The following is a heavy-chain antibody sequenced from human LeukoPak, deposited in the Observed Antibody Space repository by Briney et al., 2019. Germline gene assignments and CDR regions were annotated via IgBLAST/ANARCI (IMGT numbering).Heavy chain of an antibody. D-gene: IGHD3-3*01. CDR3: ARDGEVQYDFYYYYMDV. V-gene: IGHV1-18*01. Sequence: GASVKVSCKASGYTFTSYGISWVRQAPGQGLEWMGWISAYNGNTNYAQKLQGRVTMTTDTSTSTAYMELRSLRSDDTAVYYCARDGEVQYDFYYYYMDVWGKGTTVTVSS. CDR1: GYTFTSYG. J-gene: IGHJ6*03. CDR2: ISAYNGNT.